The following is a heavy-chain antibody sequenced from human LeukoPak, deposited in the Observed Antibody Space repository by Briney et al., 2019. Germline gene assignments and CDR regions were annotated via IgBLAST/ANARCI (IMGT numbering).Heavy chain of an antibody. CDR1: GYTFTGCY. V-gene: IGHV1-2*04. CDR3: ARDRDYDFWSGYYSGSYYMDV. J-gene: IGHJ6*03. Sequence: ASVKVSCKASGYTFTGCYMHWVRQAPGQGLEWMGWINPNSGGTNYAQKFQGWVTMTRDTSISTAYMELSRLRSDDTAVYYCARDRDYDFWSGYYSGSYYMDVWGKGTTVTVSS. CDR2: INPNSGGT. D-gene: IGHD3-3*01.